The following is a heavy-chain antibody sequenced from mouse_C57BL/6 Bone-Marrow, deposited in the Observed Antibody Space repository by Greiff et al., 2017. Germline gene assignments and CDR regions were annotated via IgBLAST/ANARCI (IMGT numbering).Heavy chain of an antibody. CDR3: ARSYDYDDYTMGY. CDR2: MHPNGGSP. J-gene: IGHJ4*01. Sequence: VQLQQPGAELVKPGASVKLSCKASGYTFTNYWMHWVKQRPGQGLQWIGMMHPNGGSPDYNEKFKSEATLSVDKSSRTAYMELSRLTSEDSAVYYCARSYDYDDYTMGYWGQGTSVIVSA. CDR1: GYTFTNYW. D-gene: IGHD2-4*01. V-gene: IGHV1-64*01.